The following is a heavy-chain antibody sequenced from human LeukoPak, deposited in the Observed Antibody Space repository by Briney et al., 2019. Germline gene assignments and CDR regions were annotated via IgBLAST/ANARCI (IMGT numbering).Heavy chain of an antibody. CDR1: GFTFSSYG. D-gene: IGHD3-9*01. CDR3: AKAPYYDILTGYYRKGYLDY. CDR2: ISYDGSNK. J-gene: IGHJ4*02. V-gene: IGHV3-30*18. Sequence: GGSLRLSCAASGFTFSSYGMHWVRQAPGKGLEWVAVISYDGSNKYYADSVKGRFTISRDNSKNTLYLQMNSLRAEDTAVYYCAKAPYYDILTGYYRKGYLDYWGQGTLVTVSS.